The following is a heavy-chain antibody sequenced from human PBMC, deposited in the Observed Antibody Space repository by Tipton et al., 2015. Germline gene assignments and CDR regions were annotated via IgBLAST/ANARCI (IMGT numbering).Heavy chain of an antibody. D-gene: IGHD6-13*01. Sequence: LRLSCAASGFTFSSYSMNWVRQPPGKGLEWIGSLSYSGKTDYNPPLRSRVTISVDTSKNQFSLRLSSVTAADTAVYYRARSLFPETAGLENWFDPWGQGTLVTVSS. V-gene: IGHV4-39*01. CDR3: ARSLFPETAGLENWFDP. J-gene: IGHJ5*02. CDR1: GFTFSSYSMN. CDR2: LSYSGKT.